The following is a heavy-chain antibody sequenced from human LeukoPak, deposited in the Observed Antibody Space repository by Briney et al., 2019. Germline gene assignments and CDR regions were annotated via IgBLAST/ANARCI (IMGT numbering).Heavy chain of an antibody. CDR2: ISAYNGNT. CDR3: ARNLYCSGGSCYSGFDY. Sequence: ASVKVSCKASGYTFTSYGISWVRQAPGQGLEWMGWISAYNGNTNYAQKLQGRVTMTTDTSTSTAYMELRSLRSDDTAVYYCARNLYCSGGSCYSGFDYWGQGTLVTVSS. D-gene: IGHD2-15*01. V-gene: IGHV1-18*01. CDR1: GYTFTSYG. J-gene: IGHJ4*02.